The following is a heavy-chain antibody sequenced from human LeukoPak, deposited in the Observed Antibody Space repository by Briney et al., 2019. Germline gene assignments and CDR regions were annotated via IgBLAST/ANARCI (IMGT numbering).Heavy chain of an antibody. CDR1: GFTFSSYG. Sequence: GGSLRLSCAASGFTFSSYGMHWVRQAPGKGLEWVAVIWYDGSNKYYADSVKGRFTISRDNSKNTLYLQMNSLRAEDTAVYYCARSYDSSGYYGVYYYYYGMDVWGQGTTVTVSS. CDR3: ARSYDSSGYYGVYYYYYGMDV. J-gene: IGHJ6*02. D-gene: IGHD3-22*01. V-gene: IGHV3-33*01. CDR2: IWYDGSNK.